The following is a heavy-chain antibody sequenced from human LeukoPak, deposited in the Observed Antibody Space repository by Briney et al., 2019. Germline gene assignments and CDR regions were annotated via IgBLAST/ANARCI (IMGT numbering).Heavy chain of an antibody. V-gene: IGHV1-69*05. Sequence: SVKVCCKASGGTFSSYAISWVRQAPGQGLEWMGGIIPIFGTANYAQKFQGRVTITTDESTSTAYMELSSLRSEDTAVYYCATNRDDYNLHFDYWVLGTLVTVSS. CDR1: GGTFSSYA. CDR3: ATNRDDYNLHFDY. D-gene: IGHD5-24*01. J-gene: IGHJ4*02. CDR2: IIPIFGTA.